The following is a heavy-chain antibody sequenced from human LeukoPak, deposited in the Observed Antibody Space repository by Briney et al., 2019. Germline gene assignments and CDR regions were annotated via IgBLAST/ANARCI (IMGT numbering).Heavy chain of an antibody. CDR2: IYYSGST. V-gene: IGHV4-39*07. CDR1: GGSISSSSYY. J-gene: IGHJ4*02. Sequence: SETLSLTCTVSGGSISSSSYYWGWIRQPPGKGLEWIGSIYYSGSTYYNPSLKSRVTISVDTSKNQFSLKLSSVTAADTAVYYCARVQQLANPEDYFDYWGQGTLVTVSS. D-gene: IGHD6-13*01. CDR3: ARVQQLANPEDYFDY.